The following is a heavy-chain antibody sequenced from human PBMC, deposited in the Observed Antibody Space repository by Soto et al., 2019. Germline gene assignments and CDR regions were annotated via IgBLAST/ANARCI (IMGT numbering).Heavy chain of an antibody. V-gene: IGHV3-7*01. CDR3: ARDSELHDDYYYMDV. Sequence: EVQLVESGGGLVQPGGSLRLSCAASGFTFSSYWMSWVRQAPGKGLEWVANIKQDGSEKYYVDSVKGRCTISRDNAKNSMYLQVNSLRAEDTAVYYCARDSELHDDYYYMDVWGKGTTVTVSS. CDR2: IKQDGSEK. J-gene: IGHJ6*03. CDR1: GFTFSSYW. D-gene: IGHD1-7*01.